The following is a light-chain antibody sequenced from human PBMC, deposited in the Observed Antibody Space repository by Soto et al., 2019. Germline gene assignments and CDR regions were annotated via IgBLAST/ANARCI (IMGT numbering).Light chain of an antibody. CDR1: SSDVGGYNY. Sequence: QSALTQPRSVSGSLGHSVTISCTGTSSDVGGYNYVSWYQHHPGKAPKIVIYDVYKWPPGVSDRFSGSKSGNTASLTISGLQPEDEADYYCCSYEGTHSSVVFSGGTQLTVL. CDR2: DVY. J-gene: IGLJ2*01. V-gene: IGLV2-11*01. CDR3: CSYEGTHSSVV.